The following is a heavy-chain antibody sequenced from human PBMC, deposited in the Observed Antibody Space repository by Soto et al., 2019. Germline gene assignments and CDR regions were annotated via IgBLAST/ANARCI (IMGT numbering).Heavy chain of an antibody. CDR1: EITFITSA. Sequence: EVQLLQSGGGFVQPGGAVRLSCATSEITFITSARSWVRQAPGKGLEWVSGISGSGSTTDYADSVKGRFTIARDNSKNTLYLQLNILKVDDTAVYYCATGSSTWFFDNWGQGTLVTVSS. D-gene: IGHD6-13*01. V-gene: IGHV3-23*01. J-gene: IGHJ4*02. CDR2: ISGSGSTT. CDR3: ATGSSTWFFDN.